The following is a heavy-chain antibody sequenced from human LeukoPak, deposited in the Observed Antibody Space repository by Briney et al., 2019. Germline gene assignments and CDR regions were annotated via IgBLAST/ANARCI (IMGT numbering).Heavy chain of an antibody. CDR3: ARDVVPAASRFDP. CDR1: GYSFTAYA. Sequence: ASVKVSCKASGYSFTAYAIHWVRQAPGQRLEWMGWISAGNGNTKYSQNFQGRVTFTGDTSATTAYMDLSSLRSEDTAVYYCARDVVPAASRFDPWGQGTLVTVSS. V-gene: IGHV1-3*01. CDR2: ISAGNGNT. D-gene: IGHD2-2*01. J-gene: IGHJ5*02.